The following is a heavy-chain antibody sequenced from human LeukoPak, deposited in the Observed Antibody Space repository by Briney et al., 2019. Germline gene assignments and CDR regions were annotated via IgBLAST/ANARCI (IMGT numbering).Heavy chain of an antibody. D-gene: IGHD3-22*01. CDR2: ITPSGDMS. CDR3: AKHKHDSGGYSRGFDD. CDR1: GFSFSIHA. Sequence: GGSLRLSCAASGFSFSIHAMSWVRQAPGKGREWVSAITPSGDMSLYADSVKGRFTMSRDNSKNTLYLQMNSLRAEDTALYYCAKHKHDSGGYSRGFDDWGQGTLVTVSS. V-gene: IGHV3-23*01. J-gene: IGHJ4*02.